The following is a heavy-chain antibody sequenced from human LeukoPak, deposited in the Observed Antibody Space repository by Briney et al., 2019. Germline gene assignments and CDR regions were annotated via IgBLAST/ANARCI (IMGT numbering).Heavy chain of an antibody. J-gene: IGHJ3*02. CDR3: ASGTLLGYCSSTSCYISAFDI. CDR2: IIPIFGTA. D-gene: IGHD2-2*02. Sequence: ASVKVSCKASGGTFSSYAISCVRQAPGQGLEWMGGIIPIFGTANYAQKFQGRVTITTDESTSTAYMELSSLRSEDTAVYYCASGTLLGYCSSTSCYISAFDIWGQGTMVTVSS. V-gene: IGHV1-69*05. CDR1: GGTFSSYA.